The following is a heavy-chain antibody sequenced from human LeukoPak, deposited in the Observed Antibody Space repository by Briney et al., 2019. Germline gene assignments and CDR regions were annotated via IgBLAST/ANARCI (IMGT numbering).Heavy chain of an antibody. CDR1: GYTFTSYD. CDR2: MNPNSGNT. Sequence: ASVKVSCKASGYTFTSYDINWVRQATGQGLEWMGWMNPNSGNTGYAQKFQGRVTMTRNTSISTAYMELSSLRSEDTAVYYCARGRWIAARPGAGPLDYWGQGTLVTVSS. J-gene: IGHJ4*02. CDR3: ARGRWIAARPGAGPLDY. D-gene: IGHD6-6*01. V-gene: IGHV1-8*01.